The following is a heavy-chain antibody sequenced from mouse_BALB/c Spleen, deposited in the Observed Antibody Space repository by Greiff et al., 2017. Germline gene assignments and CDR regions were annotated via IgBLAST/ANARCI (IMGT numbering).Heavy chain of an antibody. V-gene: IGHV5-12-1*01. CDR1: GFAFSSYD. J-gene: IGHJ4*01. Sequence: EVNLVESGGGLVKPGGSLKLSCAASGFAFSSYDMSWVRQTPEKRLEWVAYISSGGGSTYYPDTVKGRFTISRDNAKNTLYLQMSSLKSEDTAMYYCARPFITTAYAMDYWGQGTSVTVSA. D-gene: IGHD1-2*01. CDR3: ARPFITTAYAMDY. CDR2: ISSGGGST.